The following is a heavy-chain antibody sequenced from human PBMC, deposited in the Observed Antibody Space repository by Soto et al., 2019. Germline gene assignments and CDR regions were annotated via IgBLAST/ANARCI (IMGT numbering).Heavy chain of an antibody. CDR3: ARDRVRGVTDYGMDV. V-gene: IGHV3-30-3*01. CDR2: ISYDGSNK. J-gene: IGHJ6*02. D-gene: IGHD3-10*01. Sequence: PGGSLRLSCAASGFTFSSYAMHWVRQAPGKGLEWVAVISYDGSNKYYADSVKGRFTISRDNSKNTLYLQMNSLRAEDTAVYYCARDRVRGVTDYGMDVWGQGTTVTVSS. CDR1: GFTFSSYA.